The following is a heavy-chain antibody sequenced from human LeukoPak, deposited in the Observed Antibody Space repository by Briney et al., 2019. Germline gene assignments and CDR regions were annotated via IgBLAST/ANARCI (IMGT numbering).Heavy chain of an antibody. CDR2: IKEDGSAQ. J-gene: IGHJ4*02. D-gene: IGHD3-10*02. CDR3: ARDAGYVRFAY. Sequence: QPGGSLRHSFSDSGLPLLLSRVTSVPQAPGKGLEWVANIKEDGSAQNYVASVKGRFPISRDNPKNTLYLEMKSLRAEHTAVYCCARDAGYVRFAYWGQGTLVTVSS. CDR1: GLPLLLSR. V-gene: IGHV3-7*05.